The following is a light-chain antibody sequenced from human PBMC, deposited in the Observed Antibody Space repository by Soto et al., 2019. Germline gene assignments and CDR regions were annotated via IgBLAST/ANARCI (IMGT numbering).Light chain of an antibody. CDR1: QAITNY. V-gene: IGKV1-9*01. Sequence: IQLTHSPSFVSASVGDRVTITCRATQAITNYLAWYQQRPGKAPNLLIYAASTLQSGVPSRFSGSGSGTEFTLTVSSLQPEDFATYYCQQLNSYPLTFGQGTRLEIK. CDR2: AAS. J-gene: IGKJ5*01. CDR3: QQLNSYPLT.